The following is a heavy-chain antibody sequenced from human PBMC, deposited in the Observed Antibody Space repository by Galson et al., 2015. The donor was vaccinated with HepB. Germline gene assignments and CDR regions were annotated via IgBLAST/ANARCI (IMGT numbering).Heavy chain of an antibody. V-gene: IGHV4-34*01. CDR2: INQSGST. CDR1: GGFFSGYY. J-gene: IGHJ4*02. Sequence: SETLSLTCAVYGGFFSGYYWTWIRQPPGKGLEWIGEINQSGSTNYNPSLKSRVTITVDTSKKQFSLKLSSVTAADTTLYYCARGLLAARSALNYWGQGTLVTVSS. D-gene: IGHD6-6*01. CDR3: ARGLLAARSALNY.